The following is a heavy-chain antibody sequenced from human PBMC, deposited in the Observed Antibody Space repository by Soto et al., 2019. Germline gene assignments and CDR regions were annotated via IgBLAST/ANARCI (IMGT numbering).Heavy chain of an antibody. CDR3: VFFFQAEDGIRDTVPVSAFLLNRSSDL. CDR2: IFYSGST. D-gene: IGHD2-15*01. Sequence: PPGKGLEWIGSIFYSGSTYYNPSLKSRVTISVDTSKNQFSLKLSSVTAADTAVYYCVFFFQAEDGIRDTVPVSAFLLNRSSDL. V-gene: IGHV4-39*01. J-gene: IGHJ2*01.